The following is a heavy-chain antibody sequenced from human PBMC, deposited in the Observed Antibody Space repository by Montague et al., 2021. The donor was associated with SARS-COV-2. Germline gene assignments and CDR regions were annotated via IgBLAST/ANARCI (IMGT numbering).Heavy chain of an antibody. D-gene: IGHD3-9*01. CDR3: ARTGLGDYDILTGYTVNAFDI. CDR1: GGSISSYY. V-gene: IGHV4-59*07. CDR2: IYYSGST. Sequence: SDTLSLTCTVSGGSISSYYWSWIRQPPGKGLEWIGYIYYSGSTNYNPSLKSRVTISVDTSKNQFSLKLSSVTAADTAVYYCARTGLGDYDILTGYTVNAFDIWGQGTMVTVSS. J-gene: IGHJ3*02.